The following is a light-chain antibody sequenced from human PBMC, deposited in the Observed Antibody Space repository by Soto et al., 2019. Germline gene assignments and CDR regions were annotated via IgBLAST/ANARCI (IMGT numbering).Light chain of an antibody. CDR2: WAS. CDR1: QSLLYSSNNANY. CDR3: QQYFCTPIT. J-gene: IGKJ5*01. V-gene: IGKV4-1*01. Sequence: DIVMTQSPDSLAVSLGERATFNCKSSQSLLYSSNNANYLAWYQQKAGQPPRLLIYWASTRESGVPDGFSGSGSGTDFTLTISSLQAEDVAVYYCQQYFCTPITFGQGTRLEIK.